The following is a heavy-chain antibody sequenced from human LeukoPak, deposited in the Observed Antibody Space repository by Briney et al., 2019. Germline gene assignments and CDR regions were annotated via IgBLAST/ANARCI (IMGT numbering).Heavy chain of an antibody. Sequence: SETLSLTCTVSGGSISSGSYYWSWIRQPAGKGLELIGRIFTSGRTNYNPSLKSRVTISLDTSKNQFSLKLSSVTAADTAVYYCARGLTYYYGSGSNNWFDPWGQGTLVTVSS. CDR3: ARGLTYYYGSGSNNWFDP. CDR1: GGSISSGSYY. V-gene: IGHV4-61*02. J-gene: IGHJ5*02. CDR2: IFTSGRT. D-gene: IGHD3-10*01.